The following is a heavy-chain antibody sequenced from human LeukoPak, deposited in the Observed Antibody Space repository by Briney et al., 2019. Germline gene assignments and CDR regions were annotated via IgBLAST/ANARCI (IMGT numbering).Heavy chain of an antibody. V-gene: IGHV3-21*01. J-gene: IGHJ4*02. Sequence: GGSLRLSCTASGFTFSNYSMNWVRQAPGKGLEWVSSISSSSYIYYADSVKGRFTISRDNAKNSLFLQMNSLRAEDTAVYYCARNQGDTENWGQGTLVTVSS. CDR3: ARNQGDTEN. D-gene: IGHD2-21*02. CDR1: GFTFSNYS. CDR2: ISSSSYI.